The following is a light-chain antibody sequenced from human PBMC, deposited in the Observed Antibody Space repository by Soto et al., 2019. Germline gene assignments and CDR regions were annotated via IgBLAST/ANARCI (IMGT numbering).Light chain of an antibody. J-gene: IGLJ1*01. V-gene: IGLV1-47*02. CDR3: AAWDDSLSGHYV. Sequence: QSVLTQPPSASVTPGQRVTISCSGSSSNIGSNYVYWYQQLPGTAPKLLIYSNNQRPSGVPDRFSGSKSGTSASLAISGLRSEDEADYYCAAWDDSLSGHYVFGTGTKVTVL. CDR1: SSNIGSNY. CDR2: SNN.